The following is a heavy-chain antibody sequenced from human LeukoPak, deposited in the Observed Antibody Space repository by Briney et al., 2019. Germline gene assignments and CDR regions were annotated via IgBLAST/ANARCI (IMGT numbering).Heavy chain of an antibody. CDR2: IYYSGST. CDR3: ARAYYDYVWGSLAYFDY. CDR1: GGSISSGDYF. V-gene: IGHV4-30-4*01. Sequence: SETLSLTCTVSGGSISSGDYFWSWIRQPPGKGLEWIGYIYYSGSTYYNPSLKSRVTISVDTSKNQFSLKLSSVTAADTAVYYCARAYYDYVWGSLAYFDYWGQGTLVTVSS. J-gene: IGHJ4*02. D-gene: IGHD3-16*01.